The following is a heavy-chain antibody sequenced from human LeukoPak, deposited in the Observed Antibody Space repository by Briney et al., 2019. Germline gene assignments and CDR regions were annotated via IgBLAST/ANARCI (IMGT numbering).Heavy chain of an antibody. CDR3: ARVGYDFDD. J-gene: IGHJ4*02. Sequence: ASVKVSCKASGFTFSTYYMHWLRQAPGQGPEWMGVINPSGSATVYAQKFQGRVNMTRDMSTSTVYMELSSLTSDDTAVYYCARVGYDFDDWGQGTLVSVSS. CDR2: INPSGSAT. D-gene: IGHD1-1*01. CDR1: GFTFSTYY. V-gene: IGHV1-46*01.